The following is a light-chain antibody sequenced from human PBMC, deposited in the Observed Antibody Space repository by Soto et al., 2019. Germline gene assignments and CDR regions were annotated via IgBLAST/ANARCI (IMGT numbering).Light chain of an antibody. Sequence: EIVMTQSPATLSVSPGERATLSCRASQSVSSNLAWYQQKPGQAPRLLIYGASTRATDIPARFSGSGSGTEFTLTISSLQPADSAIYYSQPYNICPYTFGQGTNLEIK. CDR3: QPYNICPYT. V-gene: IGKV3-15*01. J-gene: IGKJ2*01. CDR1: QSVSSN. CDR2: GAS.